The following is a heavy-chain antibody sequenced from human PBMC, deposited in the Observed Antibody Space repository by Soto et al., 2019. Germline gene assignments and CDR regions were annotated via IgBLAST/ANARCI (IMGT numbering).Heavy chain of an antibody. CDR1: GGSINTYY. CDR3: ARDFNFIFDAFADMRWNFDP. J-gene: IGHJ5*02. V-gene: IGHV4-4*07. D-gene: IGHD3-3*02. Sequence: SETLSLTCTVTGGSINTYYWSWIRQSAGKGLEWIGRVYTTGSTNYNPSLKSRVTISVDTSRNQFSLSLRSVTAADTAVYYCARDFNFIFDAFADMRWNFDPWGQGTLVTVSS. CDR2: VYTTGST.